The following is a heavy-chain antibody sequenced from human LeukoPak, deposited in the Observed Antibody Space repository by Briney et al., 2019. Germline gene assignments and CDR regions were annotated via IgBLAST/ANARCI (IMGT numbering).Heavy chain of an antibody. CDR2: IYTSGST. D-gene: IGHD6-19*01. V-gene: IGHV4-4*07. CDR3: ARDLVAGVRLYYFDY. J-gene: IGHJ4*02. Sequence: SETLSLTCTVSGGSISSYYWSWIRQPAGKGLEWIGRIYTSGSTNYNPSLKSRVTMSVDTSKNQFSLKLSSVTAADTAVYYCARDLVAGVRLYYFDYWGQGTLVTVSS. CDR1: GGSISSYY.